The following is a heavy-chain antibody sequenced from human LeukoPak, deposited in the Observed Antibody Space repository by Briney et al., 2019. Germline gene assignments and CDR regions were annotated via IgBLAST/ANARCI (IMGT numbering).Heavy chain of an antibody. CDR2: IKQDGSEK. J-gene: IGHJ4*02. D-gene: IGHD3-10*01. Sequence: GGSLRLSCAASGFTFSSYWMSWVRQAPGKGLEWVVNIKQDGSEKYYVDSVKGRFTISRDNAKNSLYLQMNSLRAEDTAVYYCARDSTTMVRGATSNDYWGQGTLVTVSS. CDR3: ARDSTTMVRGATSNDY. V-gene: IGHV3-7*01. CDR1: GFTFSSYW.